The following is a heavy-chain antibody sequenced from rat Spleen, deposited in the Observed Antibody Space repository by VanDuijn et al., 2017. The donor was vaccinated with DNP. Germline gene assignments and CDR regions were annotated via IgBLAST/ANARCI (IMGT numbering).Heavy chain of an antibody. D-gene: IGHD1-11*01. Sequence: EVQLVESGGGPVQPGRSLKLSCVASGFTFNNYWMTWIRQVPGKGLEWVATISYDGLRPYYRDSVKGRFTISRDDAKSALFLQMDSLRSEDTATYYCARDNYVTSGAMDAWGQGTSVTVSS. CDR3: ARDNYVTSGAMDA. V-gene: IGHV5-31*01. J-gene: IGHJ4*01. CDR2: ISYDGLRP. CDR1: GFTFNNYW.